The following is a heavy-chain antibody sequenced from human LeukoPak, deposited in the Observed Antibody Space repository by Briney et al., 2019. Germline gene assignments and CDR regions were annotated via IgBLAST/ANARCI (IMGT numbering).Heavy chain of an antibody. CDR1: GFTLSDYW. D-gene: IGHD5-24*01. V-gene: IGHV3-74*01. Sequence: GGSLRLSCAASGFTLSDYWVHWARQAPGKGLVWASRINTNGGRTDYADSVKGRFTISRDNAKNTVSLQMNSLRAEDTAVYYCARSFSGSREYWGQGTRVTVSS. CDR3: ARSFSGSREY. J-gene: IGHJ4*02. CDR2: INTNGGRT.